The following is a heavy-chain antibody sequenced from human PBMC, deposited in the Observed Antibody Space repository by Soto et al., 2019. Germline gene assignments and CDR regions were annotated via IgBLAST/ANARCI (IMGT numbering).Heavy chain of an antibody. CDR2: ISYDGSNK. J-gene: IGHJ3*02. CDR1: GFTFSSYA. CDR3: AREDIVVVVAATPSAFDI. D-gene: IGHD2-15*01. Sequence: PGGSLRLSCAASGFTFSSYAMHWVRQAPGKGLEWVAVISYDGSNKYYADSVKGRFTISRDNSKNTLYLQMNSLRAEDTAVYYCAREDIVVVVAATPSAFDIWGQGTMVTVS. V-gene: IGHV3-30-3*01.